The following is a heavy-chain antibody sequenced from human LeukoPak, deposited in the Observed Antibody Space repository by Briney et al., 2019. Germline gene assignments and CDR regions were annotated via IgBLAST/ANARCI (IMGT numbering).Heavy chain of an antibody. D-gene: IGHD5-18*01. CDR2: IVVGSGNT. CDR1: GFTFTSSA. Sequence: SVKVSCKASGFTFTSSAIQWVRQARGQRLEWIGWIVVGSGNTNYAQKFQERVTITRDMSTSTAYMELSSLRSEDTAVYYCAADFSPTAISYHMDVWGKGTTVTVSS. CDR3: AADFSPTAISYHMDV. J-gene: IGHJ6*03. V-gene: IGHV1-58*02.